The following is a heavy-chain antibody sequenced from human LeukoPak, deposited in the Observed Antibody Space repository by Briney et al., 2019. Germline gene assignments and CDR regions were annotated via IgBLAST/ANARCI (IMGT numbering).Heavy chain of an antibody. V-gene: IGHV4-34*01. J-gene: IGHJ4*02. CDR3: AIYGSGSYYKDY. CDR2: INHSGST. Sequence: PSETLSLTCAVYGGSFSGYYWSWIRQPPGKGLEWIGEINHSGSTNYNPSLKSRVTISVDTSKNQFSLKLSSVTAADTAVYCCAIYGSGSYYKDYWGQGTLVTVSS. CDR1: GGSFSGYY. D-gene: IGHD3-10*01.